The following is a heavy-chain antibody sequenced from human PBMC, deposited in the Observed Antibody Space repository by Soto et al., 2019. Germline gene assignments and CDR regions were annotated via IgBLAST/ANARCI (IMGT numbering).Heavy chain of an antibody. D-gene: IGHD2-15*01. CDR3: AGGAVHTPTWMGA. J-gene: IGHJ5*02. V-gene: IGHV1-69*08. CDR2: LIPAVGQA. Sequence: QVQLVQSGAEVKKPGSSMKVSCKASGGAFSGYTFNWVRQAPGQGLEWMGRLIPAVGQANNAQKLQGRLTITADESASTAYMDLTSLTSEDTAVYFCAGGAVHTPTWMGAWGQGTLVTVSS. CDR1: GGAFSGYT.